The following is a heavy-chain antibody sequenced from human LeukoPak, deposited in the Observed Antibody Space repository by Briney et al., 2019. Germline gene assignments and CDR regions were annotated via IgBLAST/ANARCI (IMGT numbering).Heavy chain of an antibody. CDR2: IYSGGST. CDR3: ARDPYSSGWYRWFDP. Sequence: GGSLRLSCAACGFTITNNYISWVRQAPGKGLEWVSVIYSGGSTYYGDSVKGRFTMSRDDSKNTLYLQMNSLRVEDTAVYYCARDPYSSGWYRWFDPWGQGTLVTVSS. V-gene: IGHV3-66*02. CDR1: GFTITNNY. J-gene: IGHJ5*02. D-gene: IGHD6-19*01.